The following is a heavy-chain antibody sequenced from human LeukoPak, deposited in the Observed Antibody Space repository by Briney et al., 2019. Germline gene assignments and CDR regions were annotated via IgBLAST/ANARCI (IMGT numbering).Heavy chain of an antibody. CDR1: GFTFSSYA. D-gene: IGHD1-26*01. CDR2: ISYDGSNK. V-gene: IGHV3-30-3*01. CDR3: ARVRSGSSAGNYGMDV. J-gene: IGHJ6*02. Sequence: GRSLRLSCAASGFTFSSYAMHWVRQAPGKGLEWVAVISYDGSNKYYADSVKGRFTISRDSSKNTLYLQMNSLRAEDTAVYYCARVRSGSSAGNYGMDVWGQGTTVTVSS.